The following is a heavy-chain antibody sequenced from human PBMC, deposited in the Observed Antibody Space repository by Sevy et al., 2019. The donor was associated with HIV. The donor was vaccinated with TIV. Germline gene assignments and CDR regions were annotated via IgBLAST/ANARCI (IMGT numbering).Heavy chain of an antibody. D-gene: IGHD3-3*01. CDR3: ARGTPGYYDFWSGYPGRLDWYFDL. CDR2: INHSGST. V-gene: IGHV4-34*01. Sequence: SETLSLTCAVYGGSFSGYYWSWIRQPPGKGLEWIGEINHSGSTNYNPSLKSRVTISVDTSKNQCSLKLSSVTAADTAVYYCARGTPGYYDFWSGYPGRLDWYFDLWGRGTLVTVSS. CDR1: GGSFSGYY. J-gene: IGHJ2*01.